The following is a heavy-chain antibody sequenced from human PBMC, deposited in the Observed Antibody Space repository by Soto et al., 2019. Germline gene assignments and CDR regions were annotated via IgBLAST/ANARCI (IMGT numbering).Heavy chain of an antibody. CDR3: ARFGGRGYCSSTSCYALDE. D-gene: IGHD2-2*01. Sequence: PSETLSLTCTVSGGSISSYYWSWIRQPPGKGLEWIGYIYYSGSTNYNPSLKSRVTISVDTSKNQFSLKLSSVTAADTAVYYCARFGGRGYCSSTSCYALDERGQGTLVTVSS. CDR2: IYYSGST. CDR1: GGSISSYY. V-gene: IGHV4-59*01. J-gene: IGHJ4*02.